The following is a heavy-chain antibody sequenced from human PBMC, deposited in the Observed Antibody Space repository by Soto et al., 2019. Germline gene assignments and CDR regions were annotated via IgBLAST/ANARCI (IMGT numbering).Heavy chain of an antibody. J-gene: IGHJ6*02. CDR3: AHSRCGGDCLRSYSSHYYYGMDD. V-gene: IGHV2-5*02. Sequence: QITLKESGPTLVKPTQTLTLTCTFSGFSLSTGGVGVGWIRQPPGKALEWLALIYWADDKRYSPSLKSRLTVTKDTSRNQVVLTMTNMDPVDTATYYCAHSRCGGDCLRSYSSHYYYGMDDWGQGTTVTVSS. CDR1: GFSLSTGGVG. CDR2: IYWADDK. D-gene: IGHD2-21*02.